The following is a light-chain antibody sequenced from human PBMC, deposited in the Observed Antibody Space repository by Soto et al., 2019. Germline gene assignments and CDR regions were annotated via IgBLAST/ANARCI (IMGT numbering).Light chain of an antibody. CDR3: QQREYWKGT. Sequence: IVLTQSPGTVSLSPGERATLSCRASQSFXSRFGWYQQKPGQAPRFLXDDVSNRATGSPARFSGSGSGTDFALTISSLDPEDFAVYYCQQREYWKGTFGQGTRLEIK. CDR1: QSFXSR. J-gene: IGKJ5*01. V-gene: IGKV3-11*01. CDR2: DVS.